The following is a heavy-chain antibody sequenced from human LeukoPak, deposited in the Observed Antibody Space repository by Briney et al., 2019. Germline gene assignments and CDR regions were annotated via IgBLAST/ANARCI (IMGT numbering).Heavy chain of an antibody. CDR3: AKCCSSSSYGGFDP. J-gene: IGHJ5*02. D-gene: IGHD6-6*01. Sequence: SETLSLTCTVSGDSISSSSYYWGWIRQPPGKGLEWIGSIYYSGSTYYNPSLKSRVTISVDTSKNQFSLKLSSVTAADTAVYYWAKCCSSSSYGGFDPWGQGTLVTVSP. V-gene: IGHV4-39*07. CDR1: GDSISSSSYY. CDR2: IYYSGST.